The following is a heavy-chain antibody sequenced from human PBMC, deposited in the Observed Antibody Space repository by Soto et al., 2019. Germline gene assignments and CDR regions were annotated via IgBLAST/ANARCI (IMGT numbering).Heavy chain of an antibody. CDR3: ARDGKSYSSGWYSGGYYYYGMDV. CDR2: IYHSGST. V-gene: IGHV4-4*02. D-gene: IGHD6-19*01. J-gene: IGHJ6*02. CDR1: GGSISSSNW. Sequence: KPSETLSLTCAVSGGSISSSNWWSWVRQPPGKGLEWIGEIYHSGSTNYNPSLKSRVTISVDKSKNQFSLKLSSVTAADTAVYYCARDGKSYSSGWYSGGYYYYGMDVWGQGTTVTVSS.